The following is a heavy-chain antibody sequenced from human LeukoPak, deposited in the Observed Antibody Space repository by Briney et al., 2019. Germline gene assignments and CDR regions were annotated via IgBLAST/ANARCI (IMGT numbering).Heavy chain of an antibody. CDR1: GGSISNYY. V-gene: IGHV4-59*08. Sequence: PSETLSLTCTVSGGSISNYYWSWIRQPPGKGLEWIAYIYYSGTTNYNLSLKSRVTISVDTSKNQFSLKVSSVTAADTAVYYCARHSNALSHYMDVWGKGTTVTVSS. J-gene: IGHJ6*03. CDR3: ARHSNALSHYMDV. CDR2: IYYSGTT. D-gene: IGHD3-3*02.